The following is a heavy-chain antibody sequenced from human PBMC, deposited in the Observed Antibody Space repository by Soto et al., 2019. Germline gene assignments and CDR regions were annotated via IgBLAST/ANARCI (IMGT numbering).Heavy chain of an antibody. CDR1: GFTFSSYG. Sequence: QVQLVESGGGVVQPGRSLRLSCAASGFTFSSYGMHWVRQAPGKGLEWVAVISYDGSNKNYADSVKGRFTISRDNSKNTLYLQMHSLRAEDTAVYYCAKAVKRTRPYYDILTGFGDAFDIWGQGTMVTVSS. V-gene: IGHV3-30*18. D-gene: IGHD3-9*01. J-gene: IGHJ3*02. CDR2: ISYDGSNK. CDR3: AKAVKRTRPYYDILTGFGDAFDI.